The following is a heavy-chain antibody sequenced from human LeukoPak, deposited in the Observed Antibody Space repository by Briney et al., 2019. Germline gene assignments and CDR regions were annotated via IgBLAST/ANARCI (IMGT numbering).Heavy chain of an antibody. D-gene: IGHD6-19*01. CDR1: GFTVSSYP. CDR2: ILGNGGTT. J-gene: IGHJ4*02. V-gene: IGHV3-64*01. Sequence: GGSLRLSAAGYGFTVSSYPMLWVRRAPGQGLEYVSYILGNGGTTSYANSVKGRFTISRDNSRNTLYLQMGSLRADDMAVYYCTRDGTSGWHFDYWGQGTLVTVSS. CDR3: TRDGTSGWHFDY.